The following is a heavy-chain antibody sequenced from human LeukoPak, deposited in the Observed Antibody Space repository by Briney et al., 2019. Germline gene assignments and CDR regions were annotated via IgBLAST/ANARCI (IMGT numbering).Heavy chain of an antibody. CDR2: ISGSGGST. V-gene: IGHV3-23*01. J-gene: IGHJ4*02. D-gene: IGHD6-13*01. Sequence: GGSLRLSCVASGFTFSSYAMSWVRQAPGKGLEWVSAISGSGGSTYYADSVKGRYTISRDNSKNTLYLQMTSPRAEDTAVYYCAKDRVPAAGYYFDHWGQGTLVTVSS. CDR1: GFTFSSYA. CDR3: AKDRVPAAGYYFDH.